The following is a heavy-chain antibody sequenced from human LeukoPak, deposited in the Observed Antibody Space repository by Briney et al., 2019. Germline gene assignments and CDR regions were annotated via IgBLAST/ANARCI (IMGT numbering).Heavy chain of an antibody. V-gene: IGHV3-23*01. D-gene: IGHD3-10*01. CDR1: GFTFSSYA. CDR3: AKRFTMVRGVIHDAFDI. J-gene: IGHJ3*02. Sequence: PGGSLRLSCAASGFTFSSYAMSGVRQAPGKGLEWVSAISGNGGSTYYADSVKGRFTISRDNSKNTLYLQMNRLRAEDTAVYYCAKRFTMVRGVIHDAFDIWGQGTMVTVSS. CDR2: ISGNGGST.